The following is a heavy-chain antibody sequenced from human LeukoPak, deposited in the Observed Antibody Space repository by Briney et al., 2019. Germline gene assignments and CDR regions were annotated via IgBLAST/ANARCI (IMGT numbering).Heavy chain of an antibody. J-gene: IGHJ4*02. CDR1: GFTFSSYA. V-gene: IGHV3-23*01. CDR2: ISGSGGST. D-gene: IGHD3-9*01. CDR3: AKGLDWSLSSFRYYFDY. Sequence: GGSLRLSCAASGFTFSSYAMSWVRQAPGKGLEWVSAISGSGGSTYYADSVKGRFTISRDNSKNTLYLQMNSLRAEDAAVYYCAKGLDWSLSSFRYYFDYWGQGTLVTVSS.